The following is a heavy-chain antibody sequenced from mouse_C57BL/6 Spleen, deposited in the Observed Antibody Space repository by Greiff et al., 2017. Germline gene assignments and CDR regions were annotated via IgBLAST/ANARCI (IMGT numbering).Heavy chain of an antibody. CDR3: ARDLLYPAFAY. CDR2: IDPSDSYT. V-gene: IGHV1-69*01. Sequence: VQLQQPGAELVMPGASVKLSCKASGYTFTSYWMHWVKQRPGQGLEWIGEIDPSDSYTNYNQKFKGKSTLTVDKSSSTAYMQLSSLTSEDSAVYYCARDLLYPAFAYWGQGTLVTVSA. CDR1: GYTFTSYW. J-gene: IGHJ3*01. D-gene: IGHD2-12*01.